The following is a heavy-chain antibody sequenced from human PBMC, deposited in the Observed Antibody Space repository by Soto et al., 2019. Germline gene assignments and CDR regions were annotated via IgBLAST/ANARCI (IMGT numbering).Heavy chain of an antibody. CDR3: AKDRYRFCSGGSCGNAFDI. V-gene: IGHV3-30*18. CDR2: ISYDGSNK. D-gene: IGHD2-15*01. Sequence: GGSLRLSCAASGFTFSSYGMHWVRQAPGKGLEWVAIISYDGSNKYYADSVKGRFTISRDNSKNTLYLQMNSLRAEDTAVYYCAKDRYRFCSGGSCGNAFDIWGQGTMVTVSS. J-gene: IGHJ3*02. CDR1: GFTFSSYG.